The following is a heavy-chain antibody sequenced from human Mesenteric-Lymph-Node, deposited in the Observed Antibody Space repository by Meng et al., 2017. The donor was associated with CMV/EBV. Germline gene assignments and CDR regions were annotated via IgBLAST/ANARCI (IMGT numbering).Heavy chain of an antibody. V-gene: IGHV1-69-2*01. CDR1: GYTFTDYF. Sequence: ASVKVSCKVSGYTFTDYFIHWVQQAPGKGLEWMGLIDPADGQPMYATRFQDRVTITADTSEDTAYMELSSLKSDDTAVYYCATGLSHGPTSGVIIKPQAFNIWGHGTTVTVSS. J-gene: IGHJ3*02. CDR3: ATGLSHGPTSGVIIKPQAFNI. D-gene: IGHD3-3*01. CDR2: IDPADGQP.